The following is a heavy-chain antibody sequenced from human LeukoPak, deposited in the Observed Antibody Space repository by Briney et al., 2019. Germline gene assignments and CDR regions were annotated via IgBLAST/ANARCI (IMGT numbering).Heavy chain of an antibody. J-gene: IGHJ5*02. V-gene: IGHV3-23*01. CDR3: ATIRDDYYDSSGYYYVGWFDP. CDR2: ISGSGGST. Sequence: GSLRLSCAASGFTFSTYGMSWVRQAPGKGLVWVSAISGSGGSTYYADSVKGRFPISRDNSKNTLYLQMNSLRAEDTAVYYCATIRDDYYDSSGYYYVGWFDPWGQGTLVTVSS. D-gene: IGHD3-22*01. CDR1: GFTFSTYG.